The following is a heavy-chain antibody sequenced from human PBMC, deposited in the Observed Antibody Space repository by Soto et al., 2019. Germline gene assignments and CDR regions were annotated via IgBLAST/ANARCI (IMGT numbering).Heavy chain of an antibody. J-gene: IGHJ4*02. Sequence: LRLSCAASGFALSGYWMTWVRQAPGKGLEWVASINPDGTLKYYVDSVKGRFTISRDNADNSLFLQMISLRVEDTAVYYCARWESGDWYLGIWGQGTLVTVSS. CDR1: GFALSGYW. V-gene: IGHV3-7*03. CDR2: INPDGTLK. D-gene: IGHD2-21*02. CDR3: ARWESGDWYLGI.